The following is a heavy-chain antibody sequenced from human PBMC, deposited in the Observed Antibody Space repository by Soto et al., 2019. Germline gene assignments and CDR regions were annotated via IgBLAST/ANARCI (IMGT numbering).Heavy chain of an antibody. CDR2: ISAYNGNT. J-gene: IGHJ6*02. Sequence: QVQLVQSGAEVKKPGASVKVSCKASGYTFTSYGISWVRQAPGQGLEWMGWISAYNGNTNYAQKLQGRVTMTTDTSXSXXYVELRSLRSDDTAVYYCARGRPVTTLSYYYGMDVWGQGTTVTVSS. V-gene: IGHV1-18*01. CDR3: ARGRPVTTLSYYYGMDV. CDR1: GYTFTSYG. D-gene: IGHD4-17*01.